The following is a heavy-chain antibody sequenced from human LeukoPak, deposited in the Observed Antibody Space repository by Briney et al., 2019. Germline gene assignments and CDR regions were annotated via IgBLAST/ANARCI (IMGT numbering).Heavy chain of an antibody. J-gene: IGHJ3*02. CDR2: ISSGGSTV. Sequence: PGGSLRLSCAASGLTFSSYEMNWVRQAPGKGLEWVSYISSGGSTVYYADSVKGRFTISRDNAKNSLYLQMNSLRAEDTAVYYCARVIIVGATGIWGQGTMVTVSS. V-gene: IGHV3-48*03. D-gene: IGHD1-26*01. CDR3: ARVIIVGATGI. CDR1: GLTFSSYE.